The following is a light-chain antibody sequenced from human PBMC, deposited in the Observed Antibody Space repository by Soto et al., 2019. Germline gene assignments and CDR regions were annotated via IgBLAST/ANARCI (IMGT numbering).Light chain of an antibody. CDR1: QSVNNF. CDR2: DAS. Sequence: EVVLTQSPATLSLSPGDRATLSCRASQSVNNFLAWYQQKPGQTPRLLIYDASKRATGMPGRFSVSGSGTDFTLIISSLEPEDFAVYYCQQRSNWPPALSFGGGTKVDIK. V-gene: IGKV3-11*01. J-gene: IGKJ4*01. CDR3: QQRSNWPPALS.